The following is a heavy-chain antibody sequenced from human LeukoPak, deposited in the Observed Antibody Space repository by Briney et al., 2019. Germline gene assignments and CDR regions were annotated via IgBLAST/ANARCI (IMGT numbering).Heavy chain of an antibody. CDR3: AREDPYLT. Sequence: GGSLRLSCAASGFTFSSYAMHWVRQAPGKGLEWVAVISYDGSNKYYADSVKGRFTFSRDNSKNTLYLQMNGLRAEDTAVYYCAREDPYLTWGQGTLVTVSS. V-gene: IGHV3-30-3*01. D-gene: IGHD3-16*01. CDR2: ISYDGSNK. J-gene: IGHJ5*02. CDR1: GFTFSSYA.